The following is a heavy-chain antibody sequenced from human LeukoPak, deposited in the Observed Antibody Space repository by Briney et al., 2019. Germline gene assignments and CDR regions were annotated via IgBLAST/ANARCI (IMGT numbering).Heavy chain of an antibody. D-gene: IGHD3-10*01. CDR1: GYTFTSYG. J-gene: IGHJ6*02. CDR2: ISGYNGNT. Sequence: ASVEVSCKASGYTFTSYGISWVRQAPGQGLEWMGWISGYNGNTNYAQKLQGRVTMTTDTSTSTAYMELRSLRSDDTAVYYCTSPLRGVVYGMDVWGQGTTVTVSS. V-gene: IGHV1-18*01. CDR3: TSPLRGVVYGMDV.